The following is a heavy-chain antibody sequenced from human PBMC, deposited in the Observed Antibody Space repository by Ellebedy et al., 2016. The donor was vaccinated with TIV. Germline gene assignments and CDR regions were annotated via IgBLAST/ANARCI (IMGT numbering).Heavy chain of an antibody. CDR3: SRGWSTPDS. CDR1: GFTFSSHW. V-gene: IGHV3-74*01. D-gene: IGHD2-15*01. CDR2: INSDGSST. J-gene: IGHJ4*02. Sequence: GESLKISCAASGFTFSSHWMHWVRQAPGKGLVWVSRINSDGSSTSYADSVKGRFTISRDNAKNTLYLQMNSLRAEDTAVYYCSRGWSTPDSWGQGTLVIVSS.